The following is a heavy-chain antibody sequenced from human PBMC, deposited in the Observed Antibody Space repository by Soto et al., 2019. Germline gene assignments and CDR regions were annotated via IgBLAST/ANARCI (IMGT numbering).Heavy chain of an antibody. CDR3: ARDLLDILTGPAPYGMDV. V-gene: IGHV1-69*13. D-gene: IGHD3-9*01. J-gene: IGHJ6*02. Sequence: SVKVSCKASGGTFSSYAISWVRQAPGQGLEWMGGIIPIFGTANYAQKFQGRVTITADESTSTAYMELSSLRSEDTAVYYFARDLLDILTGPAPYGMDVWGQGTTVTVSS. CDR1: GGTFSSYA. CDR2: IIPIFGTA.